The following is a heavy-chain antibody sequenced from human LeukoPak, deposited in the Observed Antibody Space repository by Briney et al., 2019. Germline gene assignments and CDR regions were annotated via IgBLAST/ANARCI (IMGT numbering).Heavy chain of an antibody. J-gene: IGHJ5*02. CDR3: ARSSVVTGGFDP. Sequence: ETLSLTCAVSGYSISSGYYWGWIRQPPGKGLEWIGSIYYSGSTYYNPSLKSRVTISVDTSKNQFSLKLSSVTAADTAVYYCARSSVVTGGFDPWGQGTLVTVSS. CDR2: IYYSGST. V-gene: IGHV4-38-2*01. CDR1: GYSISSGYY. D-gene: IGHD3-22*01.